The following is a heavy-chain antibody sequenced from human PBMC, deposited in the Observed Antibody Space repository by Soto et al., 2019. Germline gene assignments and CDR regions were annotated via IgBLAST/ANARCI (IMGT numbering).Heavy chain of an antibody. J-gene: IGHJ6*02. D-gene: IGHD1-20*01. Sequence: ASVKVSCKASGYSFSSYGISWVRQAPGQGLAWMGWISAYNGNTNYVEKFQGRVAMTTDTSTSTAYLEVRSLRSDDAAVYFCARDPPITGSLRGTPLMAVWGQGTTVTVS. V-gene: IGHV1-18*04. CDR3: ARDPPITGSLRGTPLMAV. CDR2: ISAYNGNT. CDR1: GYSFSSYG.